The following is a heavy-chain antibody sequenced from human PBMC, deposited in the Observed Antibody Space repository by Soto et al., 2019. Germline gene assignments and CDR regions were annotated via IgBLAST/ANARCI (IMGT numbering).Heavy chain of an antibody. CDR2: ISYDGSNK. CDR3: ARDRCPSGYDILTGYYYYYGMDV. CDR1: GLNISSYC. J-gene: IGHJ6*02. Sequence: PGGSLSLSCAASGLNISSYCMHLVRPPPGKGLEWVAVISYDGSNKYYADSVKGRFTISRDNSKNTLYLQMNSLRAEDTAVYYCARDRCPSGYDILTGYYYYYGMDVWGQGTTVTVSS. D-gene: IGHD3-9*01. V-gene: IGHV3-30-3*01.